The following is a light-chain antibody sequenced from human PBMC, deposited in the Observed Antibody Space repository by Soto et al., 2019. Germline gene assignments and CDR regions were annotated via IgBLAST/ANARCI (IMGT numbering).Light chain of an antibody. CDR1: QSVSAGY. V-gene: IGKV3-20*01. CDR2: GAS. Sequence: EIVLTQSPGTLSLSPGERATLSCRASQSVSAGYFAWYQQKPCQAPRLLIYGASSRVSGIPDRFSGSGSGTDFTLTISRLEPEDFAVYYCQQYGSSPTFGQGTKVEIK. J-gene: IGKJ1*01. CDR3: QQYGSSPT.